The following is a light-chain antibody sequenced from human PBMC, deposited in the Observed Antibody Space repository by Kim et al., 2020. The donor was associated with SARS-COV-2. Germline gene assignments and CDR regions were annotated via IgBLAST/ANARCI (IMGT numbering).Light chain of an antibody. V-gene: IGKV4-1*01. CDR1: QSVLYSSNNKNY. CDR2: WAS. CDR3: QQYYSTPLS. Sequence: RATINCKSRQSVLYSSNNKNYLAWYQQKPGQPPKLLIYWASTRESGVPDRFSGSGSGTDFTLTISSLQAEDVAVYYCQQYYSTPLSFGQGTKLEIK. J-gene: IGKJ2*03.